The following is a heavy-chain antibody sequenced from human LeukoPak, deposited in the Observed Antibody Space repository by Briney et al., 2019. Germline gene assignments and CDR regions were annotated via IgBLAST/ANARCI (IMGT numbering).Heavy chain of an antibody. D-gene: IGHD6-19*01. V-gene: IGHV1-2*02. CDR2: INPNSGGT. CDR3: AGDQHSSGWYGDYYYYMDV. J-gene: IGHJ6*03. CDR1: GYTFTGYY. Sequence: EASVKVSCKASGYTFTGYYMHWVRQAPGQGLEWMGWINPNSGGTNYAQKFQGRVTMTRDTSISTAYMELSRLRSDDTAVYYCAGDQHSSGWYGDYYYYMDVWGKGTTVTASS.